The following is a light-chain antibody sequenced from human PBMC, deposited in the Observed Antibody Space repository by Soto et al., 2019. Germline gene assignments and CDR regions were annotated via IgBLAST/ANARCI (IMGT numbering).Light chain of an antibody. Sequence: DIQMTQSPSTLSASLGDRVTVTCRASQSISYWLAWYQQKPGKAPKLLIYDASSLESGVPLRFSGSRSGTEFTLTISSLQPDDFATYYCQQYSTYPLTFGGGTKVEIK. CDR1: QSISYW. V-gene: IGKV1-5*01. CDR2: DAS. CDR3: QQYSTYPLT. J-gene: IGKJ4*01.